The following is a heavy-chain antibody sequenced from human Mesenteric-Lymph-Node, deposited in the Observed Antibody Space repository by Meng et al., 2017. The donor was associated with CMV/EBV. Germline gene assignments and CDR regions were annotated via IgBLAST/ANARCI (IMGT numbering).Heavy chain of an antibody. V-gene: IGHV3-30-3*01. CDR1: GFTFRTYW. Sequence: GESLKISCAASGFTFRTYWMSWVRQAPGKGLEWVARLSSDGSNRYYADSVKGRFTISRDNSMNTLYLQMNSLRPEDAAVYYCARDFSEGYCSSSSCWGEFFQHWGQGTLVTVSS. D-gene: IGHD2-2*01. J-gene: IGHJ1*01. CDR3: ARDFSEGYCSSSSCWGEFFQH. CDR2: LSSDGSNR.